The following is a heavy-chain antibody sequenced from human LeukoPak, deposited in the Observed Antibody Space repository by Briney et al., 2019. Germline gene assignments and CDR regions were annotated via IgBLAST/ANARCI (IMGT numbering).Heavy chain of an antibody. CDR2: INPNSGGT. J-gene: IGHJ4*02. Sequence: GASVKVSCKASGYTFTGYYMHWVQQAPGQGLEWMGWINPNSGGTNYAQKFQGWVTMTRDTSISTAYMELSRLRSDDTAVYYCARAPYSSGWYDLVSGVDYWGQGTLVTVSS. CDR1: GYTFTGYY. D-gene: IGHD6-19*01. CDR3: ARAPYSSGWYDLVSGVDY. V-gene: IGHV1-2*04.